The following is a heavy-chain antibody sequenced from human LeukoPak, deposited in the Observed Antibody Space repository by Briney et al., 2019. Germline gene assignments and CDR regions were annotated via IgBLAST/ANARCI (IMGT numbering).Heavy chain of an antibody. V-gene: IGHV4-39*01. CDR1: GGSISSSSHY. J-gene: IGHJ6*02. Sequence: SETLSLTCTVSGGSISSSSHYWGWIRQPPGKGLEWIGSIYYSGSTYYNPSLKSRVTISVDTSKNQFSLKLSSVTAADTAVYYCARGTSQGEHYGMDVWGQGTTVTVSS. CDR2: IYYSGST. D-gene: IGHD1-14*01. CDR3: ARGTSQGEHYGMDV.